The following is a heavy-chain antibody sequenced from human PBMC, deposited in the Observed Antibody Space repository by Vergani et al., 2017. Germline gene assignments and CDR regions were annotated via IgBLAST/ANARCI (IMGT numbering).Heavy chain of an antibody. CDR3: ASQYSSSCYYYGMDG. J-gene: IGHJ6*02. Sequence: EVQLVESGGGLVQPGGSLRLSCAASGFTFSSYSMNWVRQAPGKGLEWVSYISSSSSTIYYADSVKGGFTISRDNAKNSLYLQMNSLRAEDTAVYYCASQYSSSCYYYGMDGWGQGTTVTVSS. V-gene: IGHV3-48*01. CDR2: ISSSSSTI. D-gene: IGHD6-13*01. CDR1: GFTFSSYS.